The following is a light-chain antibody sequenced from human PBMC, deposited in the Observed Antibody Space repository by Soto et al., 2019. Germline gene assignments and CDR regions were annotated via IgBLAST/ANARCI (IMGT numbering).Light chain of an antibody. CDR1: QSVSSN. Sequence: EIVMTQSPATLSVSPGERATLSCRASQSVSSNLAWYQQKPGQTPKLLIYVASNRATGIPARFSGSGSGTDFTLTISSLEPEDFAVYYCQQRSNWPLTFGGGTKVEIK. CDR2: VAS. J-gene: IGKJ4*01. CDR3: QQRSNWPLT. V-gene: IGKV3-11*01.